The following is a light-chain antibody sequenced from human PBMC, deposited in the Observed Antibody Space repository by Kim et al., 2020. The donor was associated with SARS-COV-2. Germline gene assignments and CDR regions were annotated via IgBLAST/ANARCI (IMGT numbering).Light chain of an antibody. V-gene: IGLV2-11*01. CDR1: SSDIADYDY. CDR2: DVD. CDR3: CSFAGSYTYV. J-gene: IGLJ1*01. Sequence: GHSVTIACTGTSSDIADYDYVSWYKQHPGKTPKLIIYDVDKRPSGVPDRFSGSRSGNTASLTISGLQAEDEADYYCCSFAGSYTYVFATGTKVTVL.